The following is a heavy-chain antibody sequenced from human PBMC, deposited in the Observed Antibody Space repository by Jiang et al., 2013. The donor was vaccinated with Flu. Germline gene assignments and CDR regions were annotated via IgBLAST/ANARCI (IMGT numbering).Heavy chain of an antibody. J-gene: IGHJ6*02. Sequence: ISGSGGSTYYADSVKGRFTISRDNSKNTLYLQMNSLRAEDTAVYHCAKAFRDSGIHGMDAWGQGTTVTVSS. D-gene: IGHD3-10*01. CDR3: AKAFRDSGIHGMDA. CDR2: ISGSGGST. V-gene: IGHV3-23*01.